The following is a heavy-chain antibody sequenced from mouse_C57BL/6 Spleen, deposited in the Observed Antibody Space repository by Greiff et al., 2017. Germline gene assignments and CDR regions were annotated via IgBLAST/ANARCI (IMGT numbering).Heavy chain of an antibody. CDR1: GFTFSDAW. CDR2: IRNKANNHAT. V-gene: IGHV6-6*01. D-gene: IGHD2-1*01. Sequence: EVKLQESGGGLVQPGGSMKLSCAASGFTFSDAWMDWVRQSPEKGLEWVAEIRNKANNHATYYAESVKGRFTISRDDSKSSVYLQMNSLRAEDTGIYYCTGGNYDVASMDYWGQGTSVTVSS. J-gene: IGHJ4*01. CDR3: TGGNYDVASMDY.